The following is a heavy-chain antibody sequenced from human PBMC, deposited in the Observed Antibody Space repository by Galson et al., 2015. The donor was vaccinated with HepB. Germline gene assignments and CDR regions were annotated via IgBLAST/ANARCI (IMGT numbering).Heavy chain of an antibody. CDR1: GGSISSYY. D-gene: IGHD6-13*01. V-gene: IGHV4-59*01. J-gene: IGHJ4*02. Sequence: LSLTCTVSGGSISSYYWSWIRQPPGKGLEWIGYIYYSGSTNYNPSLKSRVTISVDTSKNQFSLKLSSVTAADTAVYYCARGGEEQQPYDYWGQGTLVTVSS. CDR3: ARGGEEQQPYDY. CDR2: IYYSGST.